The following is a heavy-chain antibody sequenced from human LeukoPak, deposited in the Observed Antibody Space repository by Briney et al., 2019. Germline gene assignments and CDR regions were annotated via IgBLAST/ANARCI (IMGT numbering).Heavy chain of an antibody. J-gene: IGHJ4*02. CDR3: AKDRDYDSSGYPELLGY. D-gene: IGHD3-22*01. V-gene: IGHV3-21*04. CDR1: GFTFSSYS. CDR2: IGTNSYYI. Sequence: GGSLRLSCAASGFTFSSYSMNWVRQAPGKGLEWVSCIGTNSYYIYYADSVKGRFTISRDNSKNTLYLQMNSLRAEDTAVYYCAKDRDYDSSGYPELLGYWGQGTLVTVSS.